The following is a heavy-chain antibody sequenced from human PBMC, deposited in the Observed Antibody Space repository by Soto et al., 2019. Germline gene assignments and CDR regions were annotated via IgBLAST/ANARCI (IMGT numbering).Heavy chain of an antibody. V-gene: IGHV4-30-2*01. CDR3: ARAPSP. Sequence: QLQLQESGSGLVKPSQTLSLTCAVSGGSISSGGYSWSWIRQPPGKGLEWIGYIYHSGSTYYNPSRXRXXTISVDRSKNQFSLKLRSVPAADTAVYYCARAPSPWGQGTLVTVSS. CDR2: IYHSGST. J-gene: IGHJ5*02. CDR1: GGSISSGGYS.